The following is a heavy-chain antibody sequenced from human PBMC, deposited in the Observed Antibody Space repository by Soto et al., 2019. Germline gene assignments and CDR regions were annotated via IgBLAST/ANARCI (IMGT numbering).Heavy chain of an antibody. V-gene: IGHV3-33*06. CDR3: AKSIAVATGWLDP. Sequence: SQSRSCAASGFTVSSYVMHWVLQAPGKGLEWVAGIWYDGRNKYYADSVKGRFTISRDNSKNSVYLQMNSLRAEDTAVYYCAKSIAVATGWLDPWGQGTVVTVSS. D-gene: IGHD6-19*01. J-gene: IGHJ5*02. CDR2: IWYDGRNK. CDR1: GFTVSSYV.